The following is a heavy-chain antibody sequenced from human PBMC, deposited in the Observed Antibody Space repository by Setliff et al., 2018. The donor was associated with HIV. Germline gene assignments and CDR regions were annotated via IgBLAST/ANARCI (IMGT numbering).Heavy chain of an antibody. CDR3: TTEDPWLRFGH. CDR1: GYTFTGSF. Sequence: ASVKVSCKSSGYTFTGSFMHWVRQAPGQGLEWMGWINCNSGGTYYAQNFQGRVTMTRDTSINTAYMELRSLGSDDTAVYYCTTEDPWLRFGHWGQGTLVTVSS. J-gene: IGHJ5*02. CDR2: INCNSGGT. D-gene: IGHD5-12*01. V-gene: IGHV1-2*02.